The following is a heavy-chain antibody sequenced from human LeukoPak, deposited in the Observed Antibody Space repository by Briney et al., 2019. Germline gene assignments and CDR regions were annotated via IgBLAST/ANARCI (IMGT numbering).Heavy chain of an antibody. CDR2: SSGSGGST. CDR1: GFTFSNYA. CDR3: ASHPIRTADY. V-gene: IGHV3-23*01. J-gene: IGHJ4*02. Sequence: GGSLRLSCAASGFTFSNYAMTWVRQAPGRGLDWVSGSSGSGGSTYYAVSVKCRFTISRDNSKNTLYLQMNSLRAEDTAVYYCASHPIRTADYWGQGTLVTVSS. D-gene: IGHD5-24*01.